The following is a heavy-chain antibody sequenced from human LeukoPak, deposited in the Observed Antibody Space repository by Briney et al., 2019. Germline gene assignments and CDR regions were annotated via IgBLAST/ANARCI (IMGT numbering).Heavy chain of an antibody. CDR2: LYTSGST. Sequence: SETLSLTCTVSGGSISSYYWSWIRQPAGKGLEWIGRLYTSGSTNYNPSLKSRVTVSVDTSKNQFSLKLSSVTAADTAVYYCARGHTIFGVVIKNWLDPWGQGTLVTVSS. V-gene: IGHV4-4*07. CDR3: ARGHTIFGVVIKNWLDP. J-gene: IGHJ5*02. D-gene: IGHD3-3*01. CDR1: GGSISSYY.